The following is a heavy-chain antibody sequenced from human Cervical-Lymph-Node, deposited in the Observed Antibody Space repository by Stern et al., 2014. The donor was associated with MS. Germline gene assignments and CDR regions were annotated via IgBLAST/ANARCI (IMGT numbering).Heavy chain of an antibody. CDR2: IDWDDDK. J-gene: IGHJ4*02. Sequence: QVTLKESGPALVKPTQTLTLTCTFSGFSLSTSGMCVSWIRQPPGKALEWLALIDWDDDKYYSTSLKTRLTISKATSKNQVVLTMTNMDPVDTATYYCARIGGYSSSWYRTYYFDYWGQGTLVTVSS. D-gene: IGHD6-13*01. CDR3: ARIGGYSSSWYRTYYFDY. V-gene: IGHV2-70*01. CDR1: GFSLSTSGMC.